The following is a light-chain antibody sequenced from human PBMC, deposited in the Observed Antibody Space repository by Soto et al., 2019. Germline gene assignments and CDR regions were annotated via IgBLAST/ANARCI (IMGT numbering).Light chain of an antibody. J-gene: IGKJ1*01. Sequence: EILLTQSPSTLSVSPGDRVILSCRASQSVDIRLAWYQQKPGQAPRLLIYGASTRATDMPGTFSGRGSGTEFTLTITSLRPEDFGVYYCQQYRSWPRTFGQGTKVDI. V-gene: IGKV3-15*01. CDR3: QQYRSWPRT. CDR1: QSVDIR. CDR2: GAS.